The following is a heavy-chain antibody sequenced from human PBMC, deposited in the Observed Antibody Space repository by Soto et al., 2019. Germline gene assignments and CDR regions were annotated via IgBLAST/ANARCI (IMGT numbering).Heavy chain of an antibody. Sequence: PSETLSLTCTVSGGSISSSSYYWGWIRQPPGKGLEWIGYIYYSGSTYYNPSLKSRVTISVDTSKNQFSLKLSSVTAADTAVYYCARMRSIQLWSFDYWGQGTLVTVSS. D-gene: IGHD5-18*01. V-gene: IGHV4-30-4*08. CDR2: IYYSGST. J-gene: IGHJ4*02. CDR1: GGSISSSSYY. CDR3: ARMRSIQLWSFDY.